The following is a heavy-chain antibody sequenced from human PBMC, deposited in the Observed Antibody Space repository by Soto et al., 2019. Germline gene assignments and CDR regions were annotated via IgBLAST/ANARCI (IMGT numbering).Heavy chain of an antibody. V-gene: IGHV4-59*08. CDR3: ARLLTILHSSGPSDY. CDR1: GGSISSYY. D-gene: IGHD6-19*01. J-gene: IGHJ4*02. CDR2: IYYSGST. Sequence: SETLSLTCTVSGGSISSYYWSWIRQPPGKGLEWIGYIYYSGSTNYNPSLKSRVTISVDTSKNQFSLKLSSVTAADTAVYYCARLLTILHSSGPSDYWGQGTLVTVSS.